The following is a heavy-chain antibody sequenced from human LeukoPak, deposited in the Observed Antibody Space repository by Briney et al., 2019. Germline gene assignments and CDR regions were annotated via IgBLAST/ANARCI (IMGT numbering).Heavy chain of an antibody. J-gene: IGHJ4*02. CDR1: GGSISSYY. V-gene: IGHV4-59*12. Sequence: SETLSLTCTVSGGSISSYYWSWIRQPPGKGLEWIGYIYYSGSTNYNPSLKSRVTISVDTSKNQFSLKLSSVTAADTAVYYCARLYGSGSQVPFDYWGQGTLVTVSS. CDR2: IYYSGST. D-gene: IGHD3-10*01. CDR3: ARLYGSGSQVPFDY.